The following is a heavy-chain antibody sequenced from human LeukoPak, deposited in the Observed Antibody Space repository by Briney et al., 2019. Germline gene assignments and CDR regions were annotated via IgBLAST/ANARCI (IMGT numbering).Heavy chain of an antibody. CDR3: ARTYGGTSYSCFDP. CDR1: GYSFTDHW. D-gene: IGHD2-8*01. J-gene: IGHJ5*02. V-gene: IGHV5-51*01. Sequence: GESLKISCKGSGYSFTDHWIGWVRQMPGKGLEGMGDICPGDSDARYSPSFQGQVTISADKSISTAYLQWSSVKDSDTAMYCCARTYGGTSYSCFDPWGQGTLVTVSS. CDR2: ICPGDSDA.